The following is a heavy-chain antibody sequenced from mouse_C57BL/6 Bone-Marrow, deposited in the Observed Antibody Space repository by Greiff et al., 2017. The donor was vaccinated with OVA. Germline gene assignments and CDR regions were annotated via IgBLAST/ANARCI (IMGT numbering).Heavy chain of an antibody. CDR3: ARTRFYFDY. CDR2: IDPSDSYT. Sequence: QVQLQQPGAELVMPGASVKLSCKASGYTFTSYWMHCVKQRPGQGLEWIGEIDPSDSYTNYNQKFKGKSTLTVDKSSSTAYMQLSSLTSEDSAVYYCARTRFYFDYWGQGTTLTVSS. CDR1: GYTFTSYW. V-gene: IGHV1-69*01. J-gene: IGHJ2*01.